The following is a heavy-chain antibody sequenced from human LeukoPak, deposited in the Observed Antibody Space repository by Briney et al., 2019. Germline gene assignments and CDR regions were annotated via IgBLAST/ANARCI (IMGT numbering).Heavy chain of an antibody. Sequence: PGGSLRLSCAASGFTFRDVWMCWVRQAPGKGLEWVANIKKDGSGKYYLDSMKGRFTISKDNAKNSLYLQINTLRADDTAVYYCARARSGYYYDYWGQGTLVTVSS. V-gene: IGHV3-7*04. J-gene: IGHJ4*02. CDR3: ARARSGYYYDY. CDR2: IKKDGSGK. CDR1: GFTFRDVW. D-gene: IGHD3-22*01.